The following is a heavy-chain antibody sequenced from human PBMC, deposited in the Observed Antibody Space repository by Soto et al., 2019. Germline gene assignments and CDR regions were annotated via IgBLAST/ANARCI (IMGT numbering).Heavy chain of an antibody. V-gene: IGHV3-13*04. J-gene: IGHJ4*02. CDR3: ARAIDYDILTGDTAPPDY. D-gene: IGHD3-9*01. Sequence: VESLRLSYGASGFTFSNYYLHWLRQATGKGLEWVSAIGTAGDTYYPGSVKGRFTISRENAKNSLYLQMNSLRAGDTAVYYCARAIDYDILTGDTAPPDYWGQGT. CDR2: IGTAGDT. CDR1: GFTFSNYY.